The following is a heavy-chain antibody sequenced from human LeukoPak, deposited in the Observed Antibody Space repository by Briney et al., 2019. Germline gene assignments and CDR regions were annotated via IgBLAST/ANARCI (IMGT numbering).Heavy chain of an antibody. CDR2: ISSGSTYT. Sequence: PGGSLRLSCEVSGFTFSDHYMSWIRQAPGKRLEWVSYISSGSTYTNYADSVEGRFTISRDNAKNSLYLQMNSLRAEDTGVYYCTRDGKGGSRVGYYFDYWGQGTLVTVSS. CDR1: GFTFSDHY. D-gene: IGHD1-14*01. V-gene: IGHV3-11*06. J-gene: IGHJ4*02. CDR3: TRDGKGGSRVGYYFDY.